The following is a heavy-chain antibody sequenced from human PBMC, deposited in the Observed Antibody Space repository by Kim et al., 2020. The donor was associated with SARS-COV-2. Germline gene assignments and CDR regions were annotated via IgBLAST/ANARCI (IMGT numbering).Heavy chain of an antibody. J-gene: IGHJ5*02. V-gene: IGHV3-72*01. CDR3: TRGIRGAARNWFDP. Sequence: AASVKGRLTISRDDSKNSLYLQMNSLKTEDTAMYYCTRGIRGAARNWFDPWGQGTLVTVSS. D-gene: IGHD6-13*01.